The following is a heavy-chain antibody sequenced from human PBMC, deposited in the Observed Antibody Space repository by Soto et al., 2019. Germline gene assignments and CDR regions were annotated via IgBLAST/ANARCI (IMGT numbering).Heavy chain of an antibody. V-gene: IGHV1-46*01. CDR1: GYTFTSYY. J-gene: IGHJ3*02. D-gene: IGHD1-7*01. CDR2: INPSGGST. Sequence: VASVKVSCKASGYTFTSYYMHWVRQAPGQGLEWMGIINPSGGSTSYAQKFQGRVTMTRDTSTSTVYMELSSLRSEDTAVYYCARDPTAGTTMGGDAFDTWGQGAMVTVSS. CDR3: ARDPTAGTTMGGDAFDT.